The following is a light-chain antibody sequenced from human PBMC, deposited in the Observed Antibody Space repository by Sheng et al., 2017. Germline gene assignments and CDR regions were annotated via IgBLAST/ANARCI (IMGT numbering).Light chain of an antibody. CDR3: QQYYNRPPIFS. J-gene: IGKJ3*01. Sequence: EIVLTQSPATLSASPGERVILSCRASQSVGSNLAWYQQKPGQPPRLLIYGASTRATGFPVRFSGSGSGTEFTLIISGLQSEDFAVYYCQQYYNRPPIFSFGPGTKVEIK. CDR1: QSVGSN. CDR2: GAS. V-gene: IGKV3-15*01.